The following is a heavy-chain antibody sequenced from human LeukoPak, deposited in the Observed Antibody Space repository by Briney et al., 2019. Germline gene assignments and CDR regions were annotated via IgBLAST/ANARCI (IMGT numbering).Heavy chain of an antibody. CDR3: ARGQETPPLENGI. CDR2: INHSGST. V-gene: IGHV4-34*01. Sequence: RASETLPLTCAVYGGSFSGYYWSWIRQPPGKGLEWIGEINHSGSTNYNPSLKSRVTISVDTSKNQFSLKLSSVTAADTAVYYCARGQETPPLENGIWGQGTMVTVSS. J-gene: IGHJ3*02. D-gene: IGHD2-15*01. CDR1: GGSFSGYY.